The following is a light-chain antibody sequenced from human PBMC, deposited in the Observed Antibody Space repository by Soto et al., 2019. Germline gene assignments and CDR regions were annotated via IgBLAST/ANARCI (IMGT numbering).Light chain of an antibody. CDR1: SSNIGAGYE. CDR3: QSYDSSLSALYV. CDR2: GNN. V-gene: IGLV1-40*01. J-gene: IGLJ1*01. Sequence: QSVLTQPPSVSGAPGQRVTISCTGSSSNIGAGYEVHWYQQLPGAAPKLLIYGNNNRPSGVPDRFSGSKSGTPASLAITGLQAEDEADYYCQSYDSSLSALYVFGTGTKVTVL.